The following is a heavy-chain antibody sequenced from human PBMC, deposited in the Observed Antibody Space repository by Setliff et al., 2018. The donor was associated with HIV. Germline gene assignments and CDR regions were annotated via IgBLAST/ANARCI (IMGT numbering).Heavy chain of an antibody. V-gene: IGHV5-51*01. CDR3: ARSGKAVGSAGLGAFDI. CDR2: IYPGDSHT. J-gene: IGHJ3*02. CDR1: GYSFTSYW. Sequence: GESLKISCTGSGYSFTSYWIGWVRQMPGKGLEWMGIIYPGDSHTRYSPSFQGQVTISADKSISTAYLQCSSLKASDTAMYYCARSGKAVGSAGLGAFDIWGQGTVVTVSS. D-gene: IGHD6-19*01.